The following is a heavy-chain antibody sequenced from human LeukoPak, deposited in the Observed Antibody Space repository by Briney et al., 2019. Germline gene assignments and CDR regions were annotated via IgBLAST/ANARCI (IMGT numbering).Heavy chain of an antibody. CDR2: IKQDGSEK. CDR1: GFTFSSYW. V-gene: IGHV3-7*01. CDR3: ASRAPGYSSSWYLDY. Sequence: GGSLRLSCAAAGFTFSSYWMSWVRQAPGKGLEWVANIKQDGSEKYYVDSGKGRFTISRDNAKNSLYLQMNSQRAEDTAVYYCASRAPGYSSSWYLDYWGQGTLVTVSS. D-gene: IGHD6-13*01. J-gene: IGHJ4*02.